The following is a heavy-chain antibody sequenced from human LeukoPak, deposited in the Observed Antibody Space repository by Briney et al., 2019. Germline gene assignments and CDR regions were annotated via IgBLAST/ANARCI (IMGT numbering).Heavy chain of an antibody. V-gene: IGHV4-4*07. CDR2: IYSGGST. CDR1: GGSMSNYY. CDR3: ARDPNSAL. J-gene: IGHJ4*02. Sequence: PSETLSLTCTVSGGSMSNYYWSWIRQPAGKGLEWIGRIYSGGSTSYNPSLKSRVTMSLDTSKNQFSLKMTSVTAADTAVYYCARDPNSALWGQGTLVTVSS. D-gene: IGHD4-23*01.